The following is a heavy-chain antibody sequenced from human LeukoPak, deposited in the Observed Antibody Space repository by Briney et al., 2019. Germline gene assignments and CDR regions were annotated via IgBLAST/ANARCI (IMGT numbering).Heavy chain of an antibody. CDR3: ARDREIVVVPAAHPNYFDY. CDR2: ISRSGTFI. V-gene: IGHV3-21*01. Sequence: PGGSLRLSCAASEFSFSDYGMNWVRQAPGKGLEWVSSISRSGTFILYADSVKGRFTVSRDNANNFLFLQMNSLRAEDTAVYYCARDREIVVVPAAHPNYFDYWGQGALVTVSS. CDR1: EFSFSDYG. D-gene: IGHD2-2*01. J-gene: IGHJ4*02.